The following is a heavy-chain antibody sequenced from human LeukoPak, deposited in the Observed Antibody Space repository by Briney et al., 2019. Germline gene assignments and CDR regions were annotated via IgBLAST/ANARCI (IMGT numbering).Heavy chain of an antibody. CDR2: IYPGDSDT. CDR1: GYSFTTYW. V-gene: IGHV5-51*01. J-gene: IGHJ4*02. Sequence: GESLKISCKGSGYSFTTYWIGWVRQMPGKGLEWMGIIYPGDSDTKYSPSFQGQVTISADKSISTAYLQWSSLKASDTAIYYCARPNYYYDSSGRPDYFDYWGQGTLVTVPS. CDR3: ARPNYYYDSSGRPDYFDY. D-gene: IGHD3-22*01.